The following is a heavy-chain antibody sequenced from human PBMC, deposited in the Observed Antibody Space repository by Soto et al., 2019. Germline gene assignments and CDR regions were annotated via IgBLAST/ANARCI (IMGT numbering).Heavy chain of an antibody. CDR3: ARDDSSGYNQFDY. V-gene: IGHV1-3*01. CDR1: GYTFTSYA. J-gene: IGHJ4*02. CDR2: INAGNGNT. Sequence: ASVKVSCQASGYTFTSYAMHWVRQAPGQRLEWMGWINAGNGNTKYSQKFQGRVTITRDTSASTAYMELSSLRSEDTAVYYCARDDSSGYNQFDYWGQGTLVTVSS. D-gene: IGHD3-22*01.